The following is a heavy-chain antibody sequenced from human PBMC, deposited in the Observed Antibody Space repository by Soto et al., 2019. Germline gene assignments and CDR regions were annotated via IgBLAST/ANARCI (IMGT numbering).Heavy chain of an antibody. V-gene: IGHV4-39*01. Sequence: PSETLSLTWTVSGSSISSRSYYCGWIRQPPRKGLEWIGSIYYSGSTYYNPALKSRVTISVDTSKNQFSLTLSSVTAADTAVYYCARPGNTAMGTTDYYYYGMDVWGQGTTVT. CDR3: ARPGNTAMGTTDYYYYGMDV. J-gene: IGHJ6*02. D-gene: IGHD5-18*01. CDR2: IYYSGST. CDR1: GSSISSRSYY.